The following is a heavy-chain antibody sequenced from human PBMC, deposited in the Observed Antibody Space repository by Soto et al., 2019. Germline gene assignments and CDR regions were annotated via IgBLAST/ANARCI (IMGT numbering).Heavy chain of an antibody. CDR1: GFTFSSYS. V-gene: IGHV3-21*01. CDR2: ISSSSSYI. J-gene: IGHJ6*02. D-gene: IGHD2-2*02. Sequence: GGSLRLSCAASGFTFSSYSMNGVRQAPGKGLEWVSSISSSSSYIYYADSVKGRFTVSRDNAKNSLYLQMNSLRAEDTAVYYCAALFEDIVVVPAAIAYYYGMDVWGQGTTVTVSS. CDR3: AALFEDIVVVPAAIAYYYGMDV.